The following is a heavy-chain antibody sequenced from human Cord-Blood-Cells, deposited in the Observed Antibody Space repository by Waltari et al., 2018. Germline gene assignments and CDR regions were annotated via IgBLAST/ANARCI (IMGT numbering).Heavy chain of an antibody. V-gene: IGHV4-59*01. CDR1: GGSIRSYY. J-gene: IGHJ3*02. CDR3: ARGLYYYGSGSYYNGAGAFDI. D-gene: IGHD3-10*01. Sequence: QVQLQESGPGLVKPSETLSLTCTVPGGSIRSYYLSWILQPPGTGLEWIGYIYYSGSTNYHPSLKSRVTISVDTSKNQFSLKLSSVTAADTAVYYCARGLYYYGSGSYYNGAGAFDIWGQGTMVTVSS. CDR2: IYYSGST.